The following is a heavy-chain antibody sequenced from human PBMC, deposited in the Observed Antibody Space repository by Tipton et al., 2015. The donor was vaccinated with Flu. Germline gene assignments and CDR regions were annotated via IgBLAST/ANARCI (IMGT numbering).Heavy chain of an antibody. CDR3: ARRDYSNYVSDPKSWFDP. V-gene: IGHV4-38-2*01. CDR2: VSRTGST. D-gene: IGHD4-11*01. J-gene: IGHJ5*02. Sequence: TLSLTCAVSGDSISSDFYWAWIRQFPGKGLEWIGTVSRTGSTIYNPSLKSRVVIAIDTSKNQFSLNMRSVTAADMAVYYCARRDYSNYVSDPKSWFDPWGQGTLVAVSS. CDR1: GDSISSDFY.